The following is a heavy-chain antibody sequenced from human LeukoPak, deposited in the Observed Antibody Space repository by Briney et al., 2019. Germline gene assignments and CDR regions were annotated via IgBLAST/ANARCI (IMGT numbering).Heavy chain of an antibody. CDR1: GFTFSSYG. J-gene: IGHJ4*02. CDR3: AKPWNYGSRYTYYFDD. CDR2: ISYDGSNK. V-gene: IGHV3-30*18. Sequence: GRSLRLSCAASGFTFSSYGMHWVRQAPGKGLEWVAVISYDGSNKYYADSVKGRFTISRDNSKNTLYLQMNSLRAEDTAVYYCAKPWNYGSRYTYYFDDWGQGTLVTVSS. D-gene: IGHD1-7*01.